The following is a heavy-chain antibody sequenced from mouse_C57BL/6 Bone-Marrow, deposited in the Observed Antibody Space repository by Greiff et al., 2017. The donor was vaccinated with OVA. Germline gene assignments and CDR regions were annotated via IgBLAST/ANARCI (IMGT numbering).Heavy chain of an antibody. Sequence: EVQLVESGGGLVKPGGTLKLSCAASGFTFSDYGMHWVRQAPEKGLEWVAYISSGSSTIYYADTVKGRFTISRDNAKNTLFLQMTSLRSEDTAMYYCARWDYDDLDYWGQGTSVTVSS. D-gene: IGHD2-4*01. J-gene: IGHJ4*01. CDR2: ISSGSSTI. CDR3: ARWDYDDLDY. CDR1: GFTFSDYG. V-gene: IGHV5-17*01.